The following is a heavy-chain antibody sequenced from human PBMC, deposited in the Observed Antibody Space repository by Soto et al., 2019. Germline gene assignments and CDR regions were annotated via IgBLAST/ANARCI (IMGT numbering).Heavy chain of an antibody. CDR1: GYAFTSYA. CDR3: ARDFYDILTGYYKLDY. J-gene: IGHJ4*02. D-gene: IGHD3-9*01. Sequence: ASVKVSCKASGYAFTSYAMHWVRQAPGQRLEWMGWINAGNGNTKYSQKFQGRVTITRDTSASTAYMELSSLRSEDTAVYYCARDFYDILTGYYKLDYWGQGTLVTVSS. V-gene: IGHV1-3*01. CDR2: INAGNGNT.